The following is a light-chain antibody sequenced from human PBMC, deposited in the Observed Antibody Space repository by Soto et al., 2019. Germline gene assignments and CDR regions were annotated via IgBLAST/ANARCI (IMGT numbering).Light chain of an antibody. J-gene: IGLJ1*01. CDR3: SAFTCTTYV. V-gene: IGLV2-14*03. CDR2: DVS. Sequence: QSVLTQPASVSGSPGQSITISCTGTSSDVGGNKYVSWYQHYPGKAPKLMICDVSNRPSGVSNRFSGSKSGNTASLTISGLQAEDEADYYCSAFTCTTYVFGTGTKVT. CDR1: SSDVGGNKY.